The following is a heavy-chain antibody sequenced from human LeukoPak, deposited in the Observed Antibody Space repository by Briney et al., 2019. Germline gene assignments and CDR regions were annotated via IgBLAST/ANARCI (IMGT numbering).Heavy chain of an antibody. CDR1: GGSISSYY. CDR2: IYYSGST. D-gene: IGHD4-11*01. Sequence: TSETLSPTCTVSGGSISSYYWSWIRQPPGKGLEWIGYIYYSGSTDYNPSLKSRVTISVDTSKNQFSLKLSSVTAADTAVYYCARSRTTVNWFDPWGQGTLVTVSS. CDR3: ARSRTTVNWFDP. V-gene: IGHV4-59*01. J-gene: IGHJ5*02.